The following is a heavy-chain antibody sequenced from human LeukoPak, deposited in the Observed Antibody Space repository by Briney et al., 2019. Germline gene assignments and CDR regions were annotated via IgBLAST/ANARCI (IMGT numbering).Heavy chain of an antibody. CDR2: IHYSGST. Sequence: PSETLSLTCTVSGGSFSRYHWSWIRQPPGKGLEWIGNIHYSGSTNYNPSLKSRVTISIETSKNQFSLRLSSVTAVDTAVYYCARVAGATITTYYGMDVWGQGTTVTVS. CDR1: GGSFSRYH. J-gene: IGHJ6*02. D-gene: IGHD5-12*01. CDR3: ARVAGATITTYYGMDV. V-gene: IGHV4-59*01.